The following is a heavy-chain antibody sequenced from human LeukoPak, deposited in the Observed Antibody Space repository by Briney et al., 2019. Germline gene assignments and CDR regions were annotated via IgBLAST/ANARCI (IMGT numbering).Heavy chain of an antibody. CDR2: INPSGGST. J-gene: IGHJ4*02. CDR3: ARESGTSVVTISFFDY. D-gene: IGHD4-23*01. CDR1: GYTFTSYY. V-gene: IGHV1-46*01. Sequence: GASVKVSCKASGYTFTSYYMHWVRQAPGQGLEWMGIINPSGGSTSYAQKFQGRVTMTRDMSTSTVYMELSSLRSEDTAVYYCARESGTSVVTISFFDYWGQGTLVTVSS.